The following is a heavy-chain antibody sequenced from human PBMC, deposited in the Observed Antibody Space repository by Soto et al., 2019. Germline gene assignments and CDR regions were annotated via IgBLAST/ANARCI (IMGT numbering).Heavy chain of an antibody. CDR2: IIPIFGTA. J-gene: IGHJ6*02. V-gene: IGHV1-69*12. Sequence: QVQLVQSGAEVKKPGSSVKVSCKASGGTFSSYAISWVRQAPGQGLEWMGGIIPIFGTANYAQKFQGRVTMNADESSSTASMELSSLGSEDTAVYYCARFPYTIFGGVNHYYYCGMDVWGQGTTVTVSS. D-gene: IGHD3-3*01. CDR1: GGTFSSYA. CDR3: ARFPYTIFGGVNHYYYCGMDV.